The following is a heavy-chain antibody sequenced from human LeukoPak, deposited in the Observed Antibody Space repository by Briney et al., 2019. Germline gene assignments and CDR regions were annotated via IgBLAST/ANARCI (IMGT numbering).Heavy chain of an antibody. Sequence: PGGSLRLSCAASGFTFSSYAMSWVRQAPGRGLEWVSAISGSGGSTYYADSVKGRFTISRDNSKNTLYLQMNSLRAEDTAVYYCASRPRYYYDKVPLDYWGQGTLVTVSS. CDR1: GFTFSSYA. V-gene: IGHV3-23*01. J-gene: IGHJ4*02. CDR2: ISGSGGST. D-gene: IGHD3-22*01. CDR3: ASRPRYYYDKVPLDY.